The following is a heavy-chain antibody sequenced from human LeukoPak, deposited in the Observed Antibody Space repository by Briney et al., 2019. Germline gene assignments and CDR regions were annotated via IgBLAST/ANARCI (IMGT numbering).Heavy chain of an antibody. Sequence: GGSLRLSCAASGFTFSSYGMSWVRQAPGKGLEWVSYISSSGSTIYYADSVKGRFTISRDNSKNTLYLQMNSLRAEDTAVYYCARTGNPAIGEYWGQGTLVTVSS. D-gene: IGHD1-1*01. CDR2: ISSSGSTI. J-gene: IGHJ4*02. CDR3: ARTGNPAIGEY. V-gene: IGHV3-48*01. CDR1: GFTFSSYG.